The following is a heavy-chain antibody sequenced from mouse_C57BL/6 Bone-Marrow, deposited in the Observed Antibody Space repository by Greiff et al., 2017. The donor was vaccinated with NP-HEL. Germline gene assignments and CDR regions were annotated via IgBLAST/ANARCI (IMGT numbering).Heavy chain of an antibody. CDR1: GYTFTSYW. CDR3: ANERWLLRED. J-gene: IGHJ3*01. D-gene: IGHD2-3*01. CDR2: IHPNSGST. V-gene: IGHV1-64*01. Sequence: VQLQQSGAELVKPGASVKLSCKASGYTFTSYWMHWVKQRPGQGLEWIGMIHPNSGSTNYNEKFKSKGTLTVDKSSSKAYMQLSSLTSEDSAVYYCANERWLLREDWGQGTLVTVSA.